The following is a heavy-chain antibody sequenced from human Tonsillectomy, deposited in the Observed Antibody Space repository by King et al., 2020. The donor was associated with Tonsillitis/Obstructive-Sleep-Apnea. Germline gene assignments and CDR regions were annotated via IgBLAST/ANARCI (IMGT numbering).Heavy chain of an antibody. CDR3: ASVCGGCYDFWSGYYTPRYYGMDV. Sequence: VQLQQWGAGLLKPSETLSLTCAVYGGSFSGYYWSWIRQPPGKGLEWIGEINHSGSTNYNPSLKSRVTISVDTSKNQFSLKLSSVTAADTAVYYCASVCGGCYDFWSGYYTPRYYGMDVWGQGTTVTVSS. J-gene: IGHJ6*02. V-gene: IGHV4-34*01. CDR2: INHSGST. CDR1: GGSFSGYY. D-gene: IGHD3-3*01.